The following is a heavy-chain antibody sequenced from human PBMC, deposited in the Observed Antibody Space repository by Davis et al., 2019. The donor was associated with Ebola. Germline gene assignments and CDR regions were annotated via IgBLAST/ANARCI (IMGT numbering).Heavy chain of an antibody. Sequence: PGGSLRLSCAASGFTFSSYAMHWVRQAPGKGLEWVAVISYDGSNKYYADSVKGRFTISRDNSKKTLYLQMNSLRAEDTAVYYCAKSGPSFGVVKYHYGMDVWGKGTTVTVSS. CDR1: GFTFSSYA. CDR3: AKSGPSFGVVKYHYGMDV. J-gene: IGHJ6*04. CDR2: ISYDGSNK. D-gene: IGHD3-3*01. V-gene: IGHV3-30*04.